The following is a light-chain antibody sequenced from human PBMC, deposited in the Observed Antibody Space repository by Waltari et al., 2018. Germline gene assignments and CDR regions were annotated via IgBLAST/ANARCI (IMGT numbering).Light chain of an antibody. CDR1: QSVSSY. J-gene: IGKJ2*01. V-gene: IGKV3-11*01. CDR2: DVF. Sequence: EIVLTQSPATLSLSPGERATLSCRASQSVSSYLAWYQHKPGQAPRLIIYDVFRRATAIPARFTGSGSGTDFTLTISSLEPEDVAVYYCQQYYGSPYTFGQGTKLEIK. CDR3: QQYYGSPYT.